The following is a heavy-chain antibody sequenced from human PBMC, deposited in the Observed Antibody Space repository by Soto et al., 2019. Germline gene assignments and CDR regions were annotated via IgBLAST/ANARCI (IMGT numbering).Heavy chain of an antibody. J-gene: IGHJ4*02. V-gene: IGHV3-30-3*01. CDR1: GFTFSSYA. D-gene: IGHD3-3*01. CDR3: ARGFYDFWSDSSYYFDY. Sequence: QVQLVESGGGVVQPGRSLRLSCAASGFTFSSYAMHWVRQAPGKGLEWVAVISYDGSNKYYADSVKGRFTISRDNSKNTLYLQMNSLRAEDTAVYYCARGFYDFWSDSSYYFDYWGQGTLVTVSS. CDR2: ISYDGSNK.